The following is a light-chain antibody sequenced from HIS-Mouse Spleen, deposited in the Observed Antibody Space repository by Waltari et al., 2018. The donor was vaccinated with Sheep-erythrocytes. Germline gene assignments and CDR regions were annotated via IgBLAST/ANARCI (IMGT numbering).Light chain of an antibody. CDR1: SSDVGGYNY. CDR3: SSYAGSNNWV. V-gene: IGLV2-8*01. Sequence: QSALTQPPSASGSPGQSVTISCTGTSSDVGGYNYDSWSQQHPGKAPKLMIYAVSKRPSGVPDRFSGSKSGNTASLTVSGLQAEDEADYYCSSYAGSNNWVFGGGTKLTVL. J-gene: IGLJ3*02. CDR2: AVS.